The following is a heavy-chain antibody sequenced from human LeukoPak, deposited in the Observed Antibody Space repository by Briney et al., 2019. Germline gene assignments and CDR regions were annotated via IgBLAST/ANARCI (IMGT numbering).Heavy chain of an antibody. CDR3: AKAPPLNYYATSNSDY. D-gene: IGHD3-10*01. CDR2: ISDTGGSI. J-gene: IGHJ4*02. Sequence: PGGSLRLSCTASGFTFSNYAMTWVRQAPGKGLEWVSSISDTGGSIFYAASVKGRFTISRDNSKNTVYLQMNSLKAEDTALYYCAKAPPLNYYATSNSDYWGRGTLVTVSS. V-gene: IGHV3-23*01. CDR1: GFTFSNYA.